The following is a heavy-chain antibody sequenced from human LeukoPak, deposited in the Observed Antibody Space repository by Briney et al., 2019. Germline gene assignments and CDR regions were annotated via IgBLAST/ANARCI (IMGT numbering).Heavy chain of an antibody. D-gene: IGHD3-3*01. V-gene: IGHV5-51*01. CDR3: ARRFNNYDFWTR. CDR2: IYPADSDT. J-gene: IGHJ4*02. CDR1: GYSFSGYW. Sequence: GESLKISCKGSGYSFSGYWIAWVRQMPGKGLEWMGIIYPADSDTRYSPSFQGQVTISADKSITTAYLQWSSLKTSDTAMYYCARRFNNYDFWTRWGQGTLVTVSS.